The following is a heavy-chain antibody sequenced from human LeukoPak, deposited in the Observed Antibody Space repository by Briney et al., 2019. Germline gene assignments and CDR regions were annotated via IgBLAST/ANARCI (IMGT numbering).Heavy chain of an antibody. D-gene: IGHD2-15*01. Sequence: SETLSLTCTVSGGSISSGDYYWRWLRQPPGRGREWIGYIYYSGSTYYNPSLKSRVTISVDTSKNQFSLKLSSVTAADTAVYYCARVVGYCSGGSCYLDYYYYYYMDVWGKGTTVTVSS. V-gene: IGHV4-30-4*08. CDR1: GGSISSGDYY. J-gene: IGHJ6*03. CDR3: ARVVGYCSGGSCYLDYYYYYYMDV. CDR2: IYYSGST.